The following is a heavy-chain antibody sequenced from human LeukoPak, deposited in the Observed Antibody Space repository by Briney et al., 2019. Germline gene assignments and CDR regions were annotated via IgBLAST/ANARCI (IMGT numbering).Heavy chain of an antibody. CDR3: ARAWAYDFWSGYYKS. J-gene: IGHJ5*02. V-gene: IGHV4-34*01. CDR1: GGSFSGYY. Sequence: SETLSLTCAVYGGSFSGYYWSWIRRPPGKGLEWIGEINHSGSTNYNPSLKSRVTISVDTSKNQFSLKLSSVTAADTAVYYCARAWAYDFWSGYYKSWGQGTLVTVSS. CDR2: INHSGST. D-gene: IGHD3-3*01.